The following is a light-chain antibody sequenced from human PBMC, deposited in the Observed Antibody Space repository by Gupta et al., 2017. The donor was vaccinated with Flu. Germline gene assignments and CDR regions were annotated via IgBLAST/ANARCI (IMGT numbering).Light chain of an antibody. J-gene: IGKJ4*01. CDR3: HQYFSFPRT. CDR2: AGS. V-gene: IGKV1-8*01. Sequence: AWYQQKPGRAPKFLIYAGSTLQSGVPSRFSGSRSGTDFSLIISGLQSEDFATYYCHQYFSFPRTFGGGTKVDTK.